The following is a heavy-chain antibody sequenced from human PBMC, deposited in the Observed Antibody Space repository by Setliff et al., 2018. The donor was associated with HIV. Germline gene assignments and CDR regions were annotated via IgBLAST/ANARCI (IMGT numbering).Heavy chain of an antibody. D-gene: IGHD3-10*01. Sequence: GGSLRLSCAASGFTFSTYAMNWVRQAPGKGLEWVAVILYHGSNKYYADSVKGRFTISRDNSKNTLYLQMNSLRAEDTAVYYCVRDFRFGDDYWGQGTLVTVSS. V-gene: IGHV3-33*08. J-gene: IGHJ4*02. CDR3: VRDFRFGDDY. CDR2: ILYHGSNK. CDR1: GFTFSTYA.